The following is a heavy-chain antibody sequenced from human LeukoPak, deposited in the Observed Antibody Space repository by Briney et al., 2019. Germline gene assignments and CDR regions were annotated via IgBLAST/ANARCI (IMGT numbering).Heavy chain of an antibody. J-gene: IGHJ4*02. Sequence: GGSLRLSCAASGFTFSSYGMHWVRQAPGKGLEWVAFIRYDGSNKYYADSVKGRFTISRDNAKNSLYLQMNSLRAEDTAVYYCARSGSGYFDYWGQGSLVTVSS. CDR1: GFTFSSYG. V-gene: IGHV3-30*02. CDR3: ARSGSGYFDY. CDR2: IRYDGSNK.